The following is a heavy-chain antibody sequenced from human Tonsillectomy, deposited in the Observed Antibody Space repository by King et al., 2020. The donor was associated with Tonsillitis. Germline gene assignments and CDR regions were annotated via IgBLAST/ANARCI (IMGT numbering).Heavy chain of an antibody. D-gene: IGHD3-16*01. CDR3: ARDGGSTVFLDNYYYYGMDV. V-gene: IGHV4-31*03. Sequence: QLQESGPGLVKPSQTLSLTCTVSGGSISSGGYYWSWIRQHPGKGLEWIGYIYYSGSTYYNPSLKSRVTISVDTSKNQFSLKLSSVTAADTAVYYCARDGGSTVFLDNYYYYGMDVWGQGTTVTVSS. CDR1: GGSISSGGYY. CDR2: IYYSGST. J-gene: IGHJ6*02.